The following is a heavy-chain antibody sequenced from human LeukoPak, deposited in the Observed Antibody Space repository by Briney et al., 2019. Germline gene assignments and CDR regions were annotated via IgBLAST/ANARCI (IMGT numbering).Heavy chain of an antibody. J-gene: IGHJ4*02. D-gene: IGHD1-26*01. CDR1: GFTFSSYA. V-gene: IGHV3-23*01. Sequence: PGGSLRLSCAASGFTFSSYAMSWVRQAPGKGLEWVSGISGSGDTYYADAVRGGFTISRDNYKNTLYLQIISLRAEDTAVYYCARAGSIRFDYWGQGTLVTVSS. CDR2: ISGSGDT. CDR3: ARAGSIRFDY.